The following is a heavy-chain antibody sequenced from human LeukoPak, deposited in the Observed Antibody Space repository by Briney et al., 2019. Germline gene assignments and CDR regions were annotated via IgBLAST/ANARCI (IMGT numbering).Heavy chain of an antibody. J-gene: IGHJ4*02. D-gene: IGHD3-22*01. V-gene: IGHV3-15*07. CDR1: GFTFSSAW. CDR2: IKSKTDGGTT. CDR3: STTYYYDSSEGY. Sequence: PGGSLRLSCAASGFTFSSAWMNWVRQAPGKGLEWVGRIKSKTDGGTTDYAAPVEGRFTISRDDSKTTLYLQMNSLKTEDTAVYYCSTTYYYDSSEGYWGQGTLVTVSS.